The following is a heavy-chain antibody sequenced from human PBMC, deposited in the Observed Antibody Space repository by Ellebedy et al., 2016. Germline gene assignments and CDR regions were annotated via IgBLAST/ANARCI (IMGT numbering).Heavy chain of an antibody. CDR2: ISSSSSYI. CDR3: AREEGYYDSSGWSWFNP. CDR1: GFTFSSYS. D-gene: IGHD3-22*01. Sequence: GGSLRLSXAASGFTFSSYSMNWVRQAPGKGLEWVSSISSSSSYIYYADSVKGRFTISRDNAKNSLYLQMNSLRAEDTAVYYCAREEGYYDSSGWSWFNPWGQGTLVTVSS. V-gene: IGHV3-21*04. J-gene: IGHJ5*02.